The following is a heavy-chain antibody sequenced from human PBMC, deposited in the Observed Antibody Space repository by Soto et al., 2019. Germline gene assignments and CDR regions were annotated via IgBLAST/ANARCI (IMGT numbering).Heavy chain of an antibody. CDR1: GFTFSNYA. D-gene: IGHD2-15*01. J-gene: IGHJ4*02. V-gene: IGHV3-23*01. Sequence: GGSLRLSCAASGFTFSNYAMSWVRQAPGKGLEWVSGISGSGGSTYYADSVKGRFTISRDNSKNMLDLQMHSQRAEVTAVYYCVKNRGDCSGGSCYFDYWGQGTLVTVSS. CDR3: VKNRGDCSGGSCYFDY. CDR2: ISGSGGST.